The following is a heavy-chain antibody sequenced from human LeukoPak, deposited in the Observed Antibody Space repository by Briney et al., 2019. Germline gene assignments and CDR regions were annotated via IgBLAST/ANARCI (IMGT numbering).Heavy chain of an antibody. Sequence: SETLSLTCTVSGGSISSYYWSWIRQPAGRGLEWIGRIYTSGSTNYTPSLKSRVTMSVDTSKNQFSLKLSSVTAADTAVYYCARGTLGPNYYYYMDVWGKGTTVTVSS. D-gene: IGHD3-16*01. J-gene: IGHJ6*03. CDR2: IYTSGST. V-gene: IGHV4-4*07. CDR1: GGSISSYY. CDR3: ARGTLGPNYYYYMDV.